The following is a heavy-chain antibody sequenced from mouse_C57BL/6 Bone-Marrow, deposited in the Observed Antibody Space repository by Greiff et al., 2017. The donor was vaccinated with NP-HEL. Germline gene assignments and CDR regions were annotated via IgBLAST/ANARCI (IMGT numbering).Heavy chain of an antibody. V-gene: IGHV5-6*01. J-gene: IGHJ2*01. CDR1: GFTFSSYG. D-gene: IGHD1-1*01. CDR3: ARLRFITTVVGDY. Sequence: EVNLVESGGDLVKPGGSLKLSCAASGFTFSSYGMSWVRQTPDKRLEWVATISSGGSYTYYPDSVKGRFTISRDNAKNTLYLQMSSLKSEDTAMYYCARLRFITTVVGDYWGQGTTLTVSS. CDR2: ISSGGSYT.